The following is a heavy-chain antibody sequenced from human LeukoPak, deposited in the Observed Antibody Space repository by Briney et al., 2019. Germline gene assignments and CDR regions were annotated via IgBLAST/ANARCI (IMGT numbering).Heavy chain of an antibody. D-gene: IGHD6-6*01. CDR3: ARVGGLVGRNPYDAFDM. CDR2: IGFTDSPI. Sequence: GGSLRLSCTASGFTFRSYEMNWVRQTPGKGLEWVSYIGFTDSPIYYADSVKGRFTISRDNAKNSLYLQMNSLRAEDTAVYHCARVGGLVGRNPYDAFDMWGQGTMVTVSS. CDR1: GFTFRSYE. J-gene: IGHJ3*02. V-gene: IGHV3-48*03.